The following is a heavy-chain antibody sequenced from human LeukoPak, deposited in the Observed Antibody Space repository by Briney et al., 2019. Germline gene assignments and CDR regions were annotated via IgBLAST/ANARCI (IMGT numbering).Heavy chain of an antibody. V-gene: IGHV1-8*03. CDR2: LNPNSGNT. CDR3: ARAGGSYYSGWEFDS. Sequence: GASVTVSCKASGYTFTSYDINWVRQATGQGLEWMGWLNPNSGNTGYAQKFQGRVTITRDTSINTAYMELSSLRSEDTAVYYCARAGGSYYSGWEFDSWGQGTLVTVSS. J-gene: IGHJ4*02. CDR1: GYTFTSYD. D-gene: IGHD2-15*01.